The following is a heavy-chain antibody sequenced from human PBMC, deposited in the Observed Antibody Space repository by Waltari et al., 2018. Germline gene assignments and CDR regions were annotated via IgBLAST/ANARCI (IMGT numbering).Heavy chain of an antibody. D-gene: IGHD3-22*01. CDR2: IRYDGHNK. V-gene: IGHV3-30*02. Sequence: QVQLVESGGGVVPPGGSLRLSCAALGFIFGSHGMHWVRQAPGKGLEWVAFIRYDGHNKYYADSVKGRCTISRDNPKNTLYLQMDSLGPEDTALYYCARGDSSAYLDNWGQGTQVTVSS. CDR3: ARGDSSAYLDN. CDR1: GFIFGSHG. J-gene: IGHJ4*02.